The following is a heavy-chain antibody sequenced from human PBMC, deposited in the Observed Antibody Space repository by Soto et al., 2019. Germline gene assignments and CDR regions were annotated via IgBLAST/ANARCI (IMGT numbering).Heavy chain of an antibody. CDR2: VIPIFGTA. V-gene: IGHV1-69*13. J-gene: IGHJ3*02. CDR3: ARGAGRGSSWLCMGAFAI. Sequence: SVKVSCKASGGTFSSYAIIWVRQSPGQGLEWMGGVIPIFGTANYAQKFQGRVTITADESTRTAYMELSSLRSEDTAVYYCARGAGRGSSWLCMGAFAIWGQGTMVTVSS. CDR1: GGTFSSYA. D-gene: IGHD6-13*01.